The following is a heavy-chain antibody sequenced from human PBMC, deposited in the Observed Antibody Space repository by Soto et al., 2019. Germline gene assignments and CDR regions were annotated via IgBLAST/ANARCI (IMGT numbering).Heavy chain of an antibody. Sequence: QVHLVESGGGVVQPGTSLRVSCVGSGFTFRSYVIHWVRQAPGKGLEWVALTSYDGTDKYYGDSVRGRFTISRDNSRNTVDLQMDSLRLEDTARYYCARWGTTGGLDVWGQGTLVSVS. D-gene: IGHD3-16*01. V-gene: IGHV3-30*19. J-gene: IGHJ1*01. CDR1: GFTFRSYV. CDR3: ARWGTTGGLDV. CDR2: TSYDGTDK.